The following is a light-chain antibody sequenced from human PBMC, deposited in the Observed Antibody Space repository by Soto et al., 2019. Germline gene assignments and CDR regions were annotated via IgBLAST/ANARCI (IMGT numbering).Light chain of an antibody. V-gene: IGLV2-14*01. CDR3: SSYTSSSPRV. Sequence: QSALTQPASVSGSPGQSITISCTGTSSDVGGYNYVSWYQQHPGKAPKLIIYEVSNRPSGVSNRFSGSKSGNTASLTISGLQAEDEADYYCSSYTSSSPRVFGGGTKVTVL. CDR2: EVS. CDR1: SSDVGGYNY. J-gene: IGLJ2*01.